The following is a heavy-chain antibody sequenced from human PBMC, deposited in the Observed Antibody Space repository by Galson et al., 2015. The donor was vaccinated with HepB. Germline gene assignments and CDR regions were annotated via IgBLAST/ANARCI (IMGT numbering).Heavy chain of an antibody. CDR1: GFIFSSYA. CDR2: VSYDASNE. Sequence: SLRLSCAASGFIFSSYAMHWVRQAPGKGLEWVAVVSYDASNEYYADSVKGRFTISRDNSTKTIFLQMESLRVDDTAVYYCARDGSHYELDLWGQGTRVTVSS. CDR3: ARDGSHYELDL. J-gene: IGHJ5*02. D-gene: IGHD2-15*01. V-gene: IGHV3-30*14.